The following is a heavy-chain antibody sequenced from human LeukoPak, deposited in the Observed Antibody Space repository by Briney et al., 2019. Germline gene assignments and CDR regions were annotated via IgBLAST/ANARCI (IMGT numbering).Heavy chain of an antibody. CDR3: AKTYYDILTGYLSYMDV. J-gene: IGHJ6*03. D-gene: IGHD3-9*01. CDR1: GFTFSSYA. CDR2: ISGSGGST. V-gene: IGHV3-23*01. Sequence: HPGGSLRLSCAASGFTFSSYAMRWVRQAPGKGLEWVSAISGSGGSTYYADSVKGRFTMSRDNSKNTLYLEMNSLRAEDTAVYYCAKTYYDILTGYLSYMDVWGKGTTVTVSS.